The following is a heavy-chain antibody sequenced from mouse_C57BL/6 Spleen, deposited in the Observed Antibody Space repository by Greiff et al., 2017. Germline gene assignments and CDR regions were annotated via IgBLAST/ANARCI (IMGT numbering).Heavy chain of an antibody. Sequence: QVQLQQPGAELVKPGASVKMSCKASGYTFTSYWITWVKQRPGQGLEWIGDIYPGSGSTNYNEKFKSKATLTVYTSSSTAYMQISSLTSEDSAVYYCARGVATDYYAMDYWGQGTSVTVSS. V-gene: IGHV1-55*01. CDR2: IYPGSGST. D-gene: IGHD1-1*01. CDR3: ARGVATDYYAMDY. CDR1: GYTFTSYW. J-gene: IGHJ4*01.